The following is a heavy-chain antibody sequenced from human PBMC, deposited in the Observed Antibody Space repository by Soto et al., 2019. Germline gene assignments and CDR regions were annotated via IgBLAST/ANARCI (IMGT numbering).Heavy chain of an antibody. CDR3: ARGRRTVTTDYYYYYMDV. J-gene: IGHJ6*03. Sequence: GASVKVSCKASGYTFTSYDINWVRQATGQGLEWMGWMNPNSGNTGYAQKFQGRVTMTRNTSISTAYMELSSLRSEDTAVYYCARGRRTVTTDYYYYYMDVWGKGTTVTVSS. V-gene: IGHV1-8*01. CDR1: GYTFTSYD. CDR2: MNPNSGNT. D-gene: IGHD4-17*01.